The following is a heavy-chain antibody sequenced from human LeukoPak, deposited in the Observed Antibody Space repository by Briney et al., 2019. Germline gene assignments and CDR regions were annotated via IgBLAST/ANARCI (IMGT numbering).Heavy chain of an antibody. Sequence: SETLSLTCTVSGASISNYYGSWIRQSPGEGLEGIGYIYYSGTTNYNPSLKSRVTISVDTSKNQFSLKLTSVTAADTAVYYCARSGSYGGHFDNWGQGTLVTVSS. V-gene: IGHV4-59*08. J-gene: IGHJ4*02. CDR3: ARSGSYGGHFDN. CDR1: GASISNYY. CDR2: IYYSGTT. D-gene: IGHD1-26*01.